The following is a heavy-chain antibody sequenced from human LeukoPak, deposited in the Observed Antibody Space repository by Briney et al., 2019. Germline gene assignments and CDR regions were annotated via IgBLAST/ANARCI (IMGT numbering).Heavy chain of an antibody. J-gene: IGHJ4*02. CDR1: GGSISSSNYY. CDR2: IYYSART. D-gene: IGHD3-16*02. Sequence: PSETLSLTCTVSGGSISSSNYYWGWIRQPPGKGLECIGSIYYSARTYYNPSLKSRVTISVDTSKNQFSLKLSSVTAADTAVYYCASVSLGELSSIDYWGQGTLVTVSS. V-gene: IGHV4-39*07. CDR3: ASVSLGELSSIDY.